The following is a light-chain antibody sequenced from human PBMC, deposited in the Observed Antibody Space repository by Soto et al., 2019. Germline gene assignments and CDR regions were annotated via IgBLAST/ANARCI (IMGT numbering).Light chain of an antibody. CDR2: AAS. CDR1: QSIRSY. Sequence: DIQVTQSPSSLSASVGDRVTITCRAGQSIRSYLNWYQQKPGKAPKLLIYAASSLQSGVPSRFSGRGSGTDFTLTISSLQPEDFASYYCQQSYSTPYTFGQGTKVDTK. V-gene: IGKV1-39*01. CDR3: QQSYSTPYT. J-gene: IGKJ2*01.